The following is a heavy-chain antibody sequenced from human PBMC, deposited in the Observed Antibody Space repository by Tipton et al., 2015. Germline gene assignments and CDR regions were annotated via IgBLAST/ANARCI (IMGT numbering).Heavy chain of an antibody. CDR1: GFTFSGSA. J-gene: IGHJ5*02. V-gene: IGHV3-73*01. D-gene: IGHD3-22*01. CDR2: IRSKANSYAT. CDR3: TRPMYYYDSSGYYELFDP. Sequence: SLRLSCAASGFTFSGSAMHWVRQASGRGLEWVGRIRSKANSYATAYAASVKGRFTISRDDSKNTAYLQMNSLKTEDTAVYYCTRPMYYYDSSGYYELFDPWGQGTLVTVSS.